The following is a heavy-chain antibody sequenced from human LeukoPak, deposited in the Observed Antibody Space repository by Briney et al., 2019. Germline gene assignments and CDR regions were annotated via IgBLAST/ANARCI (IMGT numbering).Heavy chain of an antibody. Sequence: GGSLRLSCAASGFTVSSNYMSWVRQAPGKGLEWVSEISGSGANTYYADSVKGRFTISRDNSKNTLYLQMSSLRAEDTAVYYCARELHYYVAMDVWGQGTAVTVSS. D-gene: IGHD3-10*02. J-gene: IGHJ6*02. V-gene: IGHV3-23*01. CDR2: ISGSGANT. CDR1: GFTVSSNY. CDR3: ARELHYYVAMDV.